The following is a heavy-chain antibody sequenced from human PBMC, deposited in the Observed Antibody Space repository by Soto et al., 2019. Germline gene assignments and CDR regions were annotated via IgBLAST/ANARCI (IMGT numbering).Heavy chain of an antibody. CDR3: ARRARPDFYYMDV. V-gene: IGHV3-64*01. J-gene: IGHJ6*03. D-gene: IGHD6-6*01. CDR1: GFTLSGYA. CDR2: IGSNGVGT. Sequence: EVQLAESGGGLAQPGGSLRLSCAASGFTLSGYAMDWVRQAPGKGLEYVSGIGSNGVGTYYANPVQGRFTISRDNSKNTVYLQMGSLRPEDMAVYYCARRARPDFYYMDVWGKGTTVTVSS.